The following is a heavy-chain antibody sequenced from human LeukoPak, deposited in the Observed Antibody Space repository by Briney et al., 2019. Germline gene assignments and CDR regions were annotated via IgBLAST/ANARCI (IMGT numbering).Heavy chain of an antibody. CDR1: GFTFTNSA. D-gene: IGHD5-24*01. V-gene: IGHV1-58*02. CDR2: IVVASGNT. J-gene: IGHJ4*02. Sequence: TLVKVSCKASGFTFTNSAMQWVRQARGQRLEWVGWIVVASGNTKYAQKFQERVTITRDMSTSTAYMELSSLRPEDTAVYYCAAAPIEMQQRGFDYWGQGTLVTVSS. CDR3: AAAPIEMQQRGFDY.